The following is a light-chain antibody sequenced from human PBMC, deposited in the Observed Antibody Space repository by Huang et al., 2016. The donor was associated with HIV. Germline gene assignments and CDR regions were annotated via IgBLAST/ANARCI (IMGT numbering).Light chain of an antibody. J-gene: IGKJ1*01. Sequence: DIQMTQSPSSLSASVGDRVTITCRASQSISSYLNWYQQKPGKAPNLLIYAASSVQIGVPSRFRGSGSGTDFTLTISSLQPEDFAIYYCQQSYNTPWTFGQGTKVEVK. V-gene: IGKV1-39*01. CDR3: QQSYNTPWT. CDR1: QSISSY. CDR2: AAS.